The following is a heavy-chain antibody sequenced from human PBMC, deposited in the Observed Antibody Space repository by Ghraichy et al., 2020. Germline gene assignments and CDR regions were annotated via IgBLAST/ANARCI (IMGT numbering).Heavy chain of an antibody. CDR2: ISAYNGNT. D-gene: IGHD3-16*02. J-gene: IGHJ6*02. CDR1: GYTFTSYG. CDR3: ARYLVYRYYYYYGMDV. V-gene: IGHV1-18*04. Sequence: ASVKVSCKASGYTFTSYGISWVRQAPGQGLEWMGWISAYNGNTNYAQKLQGRVTMTTDTSTSTAYMELRSLRSDDTAVYYCARYLVYRYYYYYGMDVWGQGTTVTVSS.